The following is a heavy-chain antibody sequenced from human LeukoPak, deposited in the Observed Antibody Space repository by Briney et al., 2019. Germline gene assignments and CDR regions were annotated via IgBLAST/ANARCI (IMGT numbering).Heavy chain of an antibody. CDR2: MSGSGDST. Sequence: PGGSLRLSCGASGLTLSSYAMTWVRQAPGKGPEWVSGMSGSGDSTYYADSVKGRFTISRDNSKNTLYLQMNSLRAEDTAVYYCAKFPESTDYYYPFDSWGQGTLVTVS. V-gene: IGHV3-23*01. CDR3: AKFPESTDYYYPFDS. D-gene: IGHD3-22*01. J-gene: IGHJ4*02. CDR1: GLTLSSYA.